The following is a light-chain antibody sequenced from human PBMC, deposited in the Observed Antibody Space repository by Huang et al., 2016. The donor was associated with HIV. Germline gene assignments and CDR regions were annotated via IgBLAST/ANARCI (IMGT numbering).Light chain of an antibody. CDR3: MQTIQLPPT. V-gene: IGKV2D-29*02. Sequence: DIVMIQTPLSLSVTPGQPASISCKSSQSLLHSDGKTYLYWYLQKPGQSPQLLIYEGSNRFSGVPDRFSGSGSGTDFTLKISRVEAEDVGVYYCMQTIQLPPTFGPGTTVDIK. J-gene: IGKJ3*01. CDR1: QSLLHSDGKTY. CDR2: EGS.